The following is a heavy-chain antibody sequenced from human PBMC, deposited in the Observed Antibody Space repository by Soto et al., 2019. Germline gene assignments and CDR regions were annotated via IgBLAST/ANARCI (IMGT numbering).Heavy chain of an antibody. CDR3: AMTVGATSWNFDY. CDR2: ISYDGSNE. D-gene: IGHD1-26*01. Sequence: GGSLRLSCAASGFNMHWVRQAPGKGLEWVAVISYDGSNEYYADSVKGRFSISRDNSKNTLYLQMNSLRAEDTAVYYCAMTVGATSWNFDYWGQGTLVTVSS. J-gene: IGHJ4*02. V-gene: IGHV3-30-3*01. CDR1: GFN.